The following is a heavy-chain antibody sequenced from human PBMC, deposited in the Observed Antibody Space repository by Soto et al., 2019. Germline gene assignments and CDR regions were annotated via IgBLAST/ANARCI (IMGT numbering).Heavy chain of an antibody. CDR2: IYYSGST. D-gene: IGHD6-25*01. V-gene: IGHV4-31*03. Sequence: QVQLQESGPGLVKPSQTLSLTCTVSGGSISSGGYYWSWIRQHPGKGLEWIGYIYYSGSTYYNPSLKSRVTISVDTSKNQVSLKLSSVTAADTAVYYCSRDQEAGLMDVWGQGTTVTVSS. J-gene: IGHJ6*02. CDR3: SRDQEAGLMDV. CDR1: GGSISSGGYY.